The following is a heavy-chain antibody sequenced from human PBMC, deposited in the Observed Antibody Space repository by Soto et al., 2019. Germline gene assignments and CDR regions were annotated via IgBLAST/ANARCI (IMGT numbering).Heavy chain of an antibody. V-gene: IGHV3-53*01. CDR1: GFTVSSNY. CDR2: IYSGGST. Sequence: GGSLRLSCAASGFTVSSNYMSWVRQAPGKGLEWVSVIYSGGSTYYADSVKGRFTISRDNSKNTLYLQMNSLRAEDTAVYYCARADASPYYYYGMDVWGQGTTVTVSS. J-gene: IGHJ6*02. CDR3: ARADASPYYYYGMDV.